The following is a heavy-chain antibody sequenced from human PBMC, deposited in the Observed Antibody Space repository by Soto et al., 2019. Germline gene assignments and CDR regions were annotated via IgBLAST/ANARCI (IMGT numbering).Heavy chain of an antibody. CDR3: VRDGGRSGNMDY. Sequence: EVQLVESGGGLVQPGGSLRLSCAASGFTFSDYNMDWARQAPGKGLEWISYIHVSSSPIYYADSVKDRFTISRDNAKNSLYLQMNSLRDEDTAVYYCVRDGGRSGNMDYWGQGVLVTVSS. CDR1: GFTFSDYN. J-gene: IGHJ4*02. D-gene: IGHD3-16*01. CDR2: IHVSSSPI. V-gene: IGHV3-48*02.